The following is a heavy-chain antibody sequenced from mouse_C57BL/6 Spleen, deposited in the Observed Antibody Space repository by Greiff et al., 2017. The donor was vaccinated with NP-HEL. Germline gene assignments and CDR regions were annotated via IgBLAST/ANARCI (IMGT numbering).Heavy chain of an antibody. D-gene: IGHD3-2*02. J-gene: IGHJ3*01. Sequence: VQVVESGAELARPGASVKMSCKASGYTFTSYTMHWVKQRPGQGLEWIGYINPSSGYTKYNQKFKDKATLTADKSSSTAYMQLSSLTSEDSAVYYCARSGSSGAAWFAYWGQGTLVTVSA. V-gene: IGHV1-4*01. CDR3: ARSGSSGAAWFAY. CDR1: GYTFTSYT. CDR2: INPSSGYT.